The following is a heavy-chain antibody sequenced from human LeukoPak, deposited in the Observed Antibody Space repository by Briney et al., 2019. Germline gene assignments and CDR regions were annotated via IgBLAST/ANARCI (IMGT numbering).Heavy chain of an antibody. D-gene: IGHD5-24*01. CDR2: ISSSSSYI. Sequence: PGGSLRLSCAASGFTFSNYSMNWVRQAPGKGLEWVSSISSSSSYIFYADSVKGRFTISRDNAKNSLYLQMNSLRSEDTAVYYCARDNSVRDEAWWFNPWGQGTLVTVSS. CDR1: GFTFSNYS. V-gene: IGHV3-21*04. J-gene: IGHJ5*02. CDR3: ARDNSVRDEAWWFNP.